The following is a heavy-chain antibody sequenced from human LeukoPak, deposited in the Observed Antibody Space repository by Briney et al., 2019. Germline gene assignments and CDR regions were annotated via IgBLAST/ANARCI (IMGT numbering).Heavy chain of an antibody. CDR3: ARDDGSSWYEGYNWFDP. CDR2: IIPILGIA. CDR1: GGTFSSYA. D-gene: IGHD6-13*01. J-gene: IGHJ5*02. Sequence: GASVTVSCTASGGTFSSYAISWVRQAPGQGLEWMGRIIPILGIANYAQKFQGRVTITADKSTSTAYMELSSLRSEDTAVYYCARDDGSSWYEGYNWFDPWGQGTLVTVSS. V-gene: IGHV1-69*04.